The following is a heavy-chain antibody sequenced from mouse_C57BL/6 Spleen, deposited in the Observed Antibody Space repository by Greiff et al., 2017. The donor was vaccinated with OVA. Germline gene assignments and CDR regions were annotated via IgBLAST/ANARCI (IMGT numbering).Heavy chain of an antibody. CDR3: ARDGGNWVDY. J-gene: IGHJ2*01. CDR2: ISYDGSN. CDR1: GYSITSGYY. V-gene: IGHV3-6*01. D-gene: IGHD4-1*01. Sequence: EVKLQESGPGLVKPSQSLSLTCSVTGYSITSGYYWNWIRQFPGNKLEWMGYISYDGSNNYNPSLKNRISITRDTSKNQFFLKLNSVTTEDTATYYCARDGGNWVDYWGQGTTLTVSS.